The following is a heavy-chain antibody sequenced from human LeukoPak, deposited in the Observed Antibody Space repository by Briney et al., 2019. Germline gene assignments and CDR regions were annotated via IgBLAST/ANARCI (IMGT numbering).Heavy chain of an antibody. D-gene: IGHD3-10*01. CDR2: VHYSGST. V-gene: IGHV4-59*01. J-gene: IGHJ4*02. CDR3: ASSHTTKQSMVRGVYFDY. CDR1: DGSITNYD. Sequence: KPSETLSLTCTVSDGSITNYDWSWVRQPPGKGLEFIGHVHYSGSTNYNPSLKSRVTISVDTSKNQFSLKLSSVTAADTAVYYCASSHTTKQSMVRGVYFDYWGQGTLVTVSS.